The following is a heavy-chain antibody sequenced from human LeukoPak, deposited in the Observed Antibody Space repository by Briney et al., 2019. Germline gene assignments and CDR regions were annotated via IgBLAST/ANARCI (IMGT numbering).Heavy chain of an antibody. CDR3: AKLPREYCSSTSCPNWFDT. J-gene: IGHJ5*02. D-gene: IGHD2-2*01. CDR2: LSASGGTT. CDR1: GFSLSSYA. V-gene: IGHV3-23*01. Sequence: GGSLRLSCAASGFSLSSYAMTWVRQAPGKGLEWVSALSASGGTTYYADSVKGRFTTSRDNSKNTLYLQMNSLRAEDTAVYYCAKLPREYCSSTSCPNWFDTWGQGTLVTVSS.